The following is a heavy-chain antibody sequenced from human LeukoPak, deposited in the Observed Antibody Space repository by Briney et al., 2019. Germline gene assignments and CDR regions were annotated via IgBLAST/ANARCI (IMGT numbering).Heavy chain of an antibody. CDR3: ARDLSFSDVAAEKFDY. D-gene: IGHD2-21*01. V-gene: IGHV3-23*01. Sequence: GGSLRLSCAASGFTLSHFAMSWVRQAPGKGLEWVSVITGTSGSTYYADPVKGRFTISRDNSKNTLYLQMNSLTAEDTAVYYCARDLSFSDVAAEKFDYWGQGTLVTVSS. CDR1: GFTLSHFA. CDR2: ITGTSGST. J-gene: IGHJ4*02.